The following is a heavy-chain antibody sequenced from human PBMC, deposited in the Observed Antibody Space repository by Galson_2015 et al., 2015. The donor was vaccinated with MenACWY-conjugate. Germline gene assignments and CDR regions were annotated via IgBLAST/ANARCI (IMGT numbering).Heavy chain of an antibody. Sequence: SLRLSCAASGFTFSNAWINWVRQAPGKGLEWVGRIKSVILGATTDYAAPVKGRFTISRDNSKNTLYLQMNSLRVEDTAVYYCAKGGSQLLWANYIDYWGQGTLVTVSS. V-gene: IGHV3-15*01. J-gene: IGHJ4*02. CDR3: AKGGSQLLWANYIDY. D-gene: IGHD2-2*01. CDR1: GFTFSNAW. CDR2: IKSVILGATT.